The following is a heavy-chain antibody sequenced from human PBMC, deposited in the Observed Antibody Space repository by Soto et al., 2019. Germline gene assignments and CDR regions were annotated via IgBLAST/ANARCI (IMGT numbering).Heavy chain of an antibody. CDR3: ATGRYCSRGSCWRRRDYYYDYCIDV. CDR1: GFTFSSYA. J-gene: IGHJ6*02. CDR2: ISYDGSNK. V-gene: IGHV3-30*14. Sequence: QVQLVESGGGVVQPGRSLRLSCAASGFTFSSYAMHWVRQAPGKGQERVAVISYDGSNKYYADSVKGRFTTSRDTSKIMLYVQRNRPRAEDSAVYYCATGRYCSRGSCWRRRDYYYDYCIDVWGQGNTVAVA. D-gene: IGHD2-15*01.